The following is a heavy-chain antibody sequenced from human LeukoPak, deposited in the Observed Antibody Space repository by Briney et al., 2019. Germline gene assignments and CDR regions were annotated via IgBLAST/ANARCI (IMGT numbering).Heavy chain of an antibody. D-gene: IGHD3-3*01. CDR1: GFTFSSYS. Sequence: GGSLRLSCAASGFTFSSYSMNWVRQAPGKGLEWVSSISSSSSYIYYADSVKGRFTISRDNAKNSLYLQMNSLRAEDTAVYYCARDHTIFGDFDYWGQGTLVTVSS. CDR3: ARDHTIFGDFDY. J-gene: IGHJ4*02. V-gene: IGHV3-21*01. CDR2: ISSSSSYI.